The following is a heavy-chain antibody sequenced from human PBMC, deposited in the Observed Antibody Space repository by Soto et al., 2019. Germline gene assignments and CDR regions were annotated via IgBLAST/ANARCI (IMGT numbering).Heavy chain of an antibody. CDR1: CGSFSGYY. CDR2: IDHSGYT. V-gene: IGHV4-34*01. J-gene: IGHJ5*02. CDR3: ARVRDWFDP. Sequence: SETLSLTCAVYCGSFSGYYWNWIRQPPGKGLEWIGEIDHSGYTNYNPSLKSRVTISVDTSKNQFSLRLTSVTAADTAVYYCARVRDWFDPWGQGTLVTVSS. D-gene: IGHD3-3*01.